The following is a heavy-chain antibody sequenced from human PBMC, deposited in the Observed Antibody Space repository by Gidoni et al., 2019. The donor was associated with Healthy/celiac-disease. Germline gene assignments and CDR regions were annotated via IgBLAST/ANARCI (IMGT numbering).Heavy chain of an antibody. J-gene: IGHJ4*02. CDR2: ISSSGSTI. CDR1: GFTLSDYY. CDR3: ARDRKWELLSLDY. V-gene: IGHV3-11*01. D-gene: IGHD1-26*01. Sequence: VQLVEYGGGLVKPGGSLRLSCAASGFTLSDYYMSWIRQAPGKGLEWVSYISSSGSTIYYADAVKGRFTISRDNAKNSLYLQMNSLRAEDTAVYYCARDRKWELLSLDYWGQGTLVTVSS.